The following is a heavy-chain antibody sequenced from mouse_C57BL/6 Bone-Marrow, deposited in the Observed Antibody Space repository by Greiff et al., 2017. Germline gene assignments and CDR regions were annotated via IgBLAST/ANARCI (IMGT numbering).Heavy chain of an antibody. CDR1: GYTFTSYW. D-gene: IGHD1-1*01. J-gene: IGHJ2*01. CDR3: ARTYYGSSADY. CDR2: IYPGSGST. Sequence: QVQLQQPGAELVKPGASVKMSCKASGYTFTSYWITWVKQRPGQGLEWIGDIYPGSGSTNYNEKFKSKATLTVDTSSSTAYMQLSGLTSEDSAVYYCARTYYGSSADYWGQGTTLTVSS. V-gene: IGHV1-55*01.